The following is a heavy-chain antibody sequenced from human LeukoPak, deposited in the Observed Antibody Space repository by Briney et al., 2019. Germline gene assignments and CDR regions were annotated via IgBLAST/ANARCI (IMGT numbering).Heavy chain of an antibody. Sequence: GGSLRLSCAASGFTFSSYAMSWVRQAPGKGLEWVSAISGSGGSTYYADSVKGGFTISRDNSKNTLYLQMNSLRAEGTAVYYCAKDHKGIAARPSVFDYWGQGTLVTVSS. D-gene: IGHD6-6*01. CDR3: AKDHKGIAARPSVFDY. J-gene: IGHJ4*02. V-gene: IGHV3-23*01. CDR2: ISGSGGST. CDR1: GFTFSSYA.